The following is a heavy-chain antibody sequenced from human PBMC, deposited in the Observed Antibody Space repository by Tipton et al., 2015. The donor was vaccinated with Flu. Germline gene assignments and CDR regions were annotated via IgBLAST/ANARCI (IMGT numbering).Heavy chain of an antibody. V-gene: IGHV3-48*03. CDR3: TRGFIRLCDY. CDR1: RFTFSSYE. J-gene: IGHJ4*02. D-gene: IGHD3-16*01. Sequence: GSLRLSCAVSRFTFSSYEMNWVRQAPGKGLEWVSHINPSGGKKYYADAVKGRFTISRDNAKNSLYLQMHSLRAEDSAVYYCTRGFIRLCDYWGPGILVTVSS. CDR2: INPSGGKK.